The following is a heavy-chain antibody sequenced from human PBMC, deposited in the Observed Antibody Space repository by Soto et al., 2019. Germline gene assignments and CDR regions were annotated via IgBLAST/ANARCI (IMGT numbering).Heavy chain of an antibody. CDR2: INAGNGNT. Sequence: ASVKVSCKASGYTFTSYAMHWVRQAAGQRLEWMGWINAGNGNTKYSQKFQGRVTITRDTSASTAYMELSSLRSEDTAVYYCARDSDTMVRGVIITSTFAYWGQGTLVTVSS. J-gene: IGHJ4*02. CDR3: ARDSDTMVRGVIITSTFAY. CDR1: GYTFTSYA. V-gene: IGHV1-3*01. D-gene: IGHD3-10*01.